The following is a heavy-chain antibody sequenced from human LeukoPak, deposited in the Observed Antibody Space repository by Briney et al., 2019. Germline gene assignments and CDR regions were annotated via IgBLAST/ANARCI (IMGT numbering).Heavy chain of an antibody. V-gene: IGHV5-51*01. D-gene: IGHD6-13*01. CDR2: IYPGDSDT. Sequence: GESLKISCKGSGYSFTSYWIGWVRQMPGKGLEWMGIIYPGDSDTRYSPSFQGQVTISADKSISTAYLQWSSLKASDTAMYYCARHNSRGSSWYSLAEYFQHWGQGTLVTVSS. CDR3: ARHNSRGSSWYSLAEYFQH. CDR1: GYSFTSYW. J-gene: IGHJ1*01.